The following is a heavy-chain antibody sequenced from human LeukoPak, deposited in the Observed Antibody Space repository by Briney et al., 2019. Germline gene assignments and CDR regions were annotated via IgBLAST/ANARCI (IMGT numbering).Heavy chain of an antibody. V-gene: IGHV1-18*01. CDR1: GYTFTSYG. Sequence: GASVKVSCKASGYTFTSYGISWVRQAPGQGLEWMGWISAYNGNTNYAQKLQGRVTMTTDTSTSTAYMEMRSLRSDDTAVYYCARVEFWDYAILTVYYKSPATVYWGQGTLVTVSS. CDR3: ARVEFWDYAILTVYYKSPATVY. D-gene: IGHD3-9*01. CDR2: ISAYNGNT. J-gene: IGHJ4*02.